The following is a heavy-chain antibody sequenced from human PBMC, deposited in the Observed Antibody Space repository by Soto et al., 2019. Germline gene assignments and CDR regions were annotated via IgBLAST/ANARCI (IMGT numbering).Heavy chain of an antibody. CDR2: IPQEGSDG. CDR3: ARDQLILPAHDFFYGSDV. V-gene: IGHV3-7*03. Sequence: DVQLEESGGGLVQPGESLRLSCEVSGFTLSMYSMSWVRQAPGKGLEWVAKIPQEGSDGHYVDSVKGRFTISRDNAKNSVDLQMNSLRADDAAVYYCARDQLILPAHDFFYGSDVWGQGAKVTVSS. D-gene: IGHD2-21*02. J-gene: IGHJ6*02. CDR1: GFTLSMYS.